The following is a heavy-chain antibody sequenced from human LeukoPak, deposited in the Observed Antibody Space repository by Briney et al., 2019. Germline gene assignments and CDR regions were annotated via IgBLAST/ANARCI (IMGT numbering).Heavy chain of an antibody. CDR2: INPNSGGT. CDR1: GYTFTGYY. CDR3: ARVRYDSSSWGTGDWFDP. V-gene: IGHV1-2*02. J-gene: IGHJ5*02. D-gene: IGHD6-13*01. Sequence: ASVKVSCKASGYTFTGYYMHWVRQAPGQGLEWMGWINPNSGGTNYAQKFQGRVTMTRDTSISTAYMELSRLRSDDTAVYYCARVRYDSSSWGTGDWFDPWGQGTLVTVSS.